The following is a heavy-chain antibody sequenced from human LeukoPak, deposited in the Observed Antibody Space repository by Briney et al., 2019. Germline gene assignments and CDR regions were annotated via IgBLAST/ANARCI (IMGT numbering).Heavy chain of an antibody. D-gene: IGHD2-15*01. CDR1: GYTFTSYD. V-gene: IGHV1-8*01. Sequence: ASVTVSCKASGYTFTSYDINWVRQAPGQGLEWMGWMNPNSGNTDYAQKFQGRVTITRKTSKSTAYMELSSLRSEDTAVYYCARGLGYCSGGSCPWYYYYYGMDVWGQGTTVTVSS. CDR3: ARGLGYCSGGSCPWYYYYYGMDV. CDR2: MNPNSGNT. J-gene: IGHJ6*02.